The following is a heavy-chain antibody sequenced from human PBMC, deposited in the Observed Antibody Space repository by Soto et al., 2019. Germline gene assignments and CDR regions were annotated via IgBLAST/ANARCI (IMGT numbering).Heavy chain of an antibody. D-gene: IGHD3-10*01. CDR1: GFTFSSYG. V-gene: IGHV3-30*18. Sequence: QVHLVESGGGVVQPGRSLRLSCAASGFTFSSYGMHWVRQAPGKGLEWVAIISYDGGNKYYADSVKGRFTISRDNSXXTLYLQMNSLRAEDTAVYYCAKGRVLSYVGSGPDVWGEGTTVTVSS. J-gene: IGHJ6*04. CDR3: AKGRVLSYVGSGPDV. CDR2: ISYDGGNK.